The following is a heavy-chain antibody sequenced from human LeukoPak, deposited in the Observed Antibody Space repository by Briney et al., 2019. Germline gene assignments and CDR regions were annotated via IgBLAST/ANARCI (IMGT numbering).Heavy chain of an antibody. D-gene: IGHD2-2*02. Sequence: GGSLRLSCAASGFTFSSYSMNWVRQAPGKGLEWVSSISSSSSYIYYADSVKGRLTISRDNAKNSLYLQMNSLRAEDTAVYYCARDWRYCSSTSCYTGGYWGQGTLVTVSS. CDR2: ISSSSSYI. CDR1: GFTFSSYS. CDR3: ARDWRYCSSTSCYTGGY. J-gene: IGHJ4*02. V-gene: IGHV3-21*01.